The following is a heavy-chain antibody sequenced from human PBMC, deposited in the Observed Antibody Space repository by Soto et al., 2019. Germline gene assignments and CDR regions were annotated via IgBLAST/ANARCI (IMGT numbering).Heavy chain of an antibody. J-gene: IGHJ4*02. D-gene: IGHD3-22*01. CDR1: VFTFNDAG. Sequence: WWPLRLSCAASVFTFNDAGRFWVRPAPGKGLEWVGRIKGKTDGGTTDYAAPVKGRFTISRDDSKNTVFLQMNSLNTEDTAVYYCTTRTFYYDSSGYYCTYWGQGTLVTVSS. V-gene: IGHV3-15*01. CDR2: IKGKTDGGTT. CDR3: TTRTFYYDSSGYYCTY.